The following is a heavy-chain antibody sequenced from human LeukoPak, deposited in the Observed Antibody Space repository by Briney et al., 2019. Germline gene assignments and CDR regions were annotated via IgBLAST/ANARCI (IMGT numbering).Heavy chain of an antibody. CDR1: GFTFSSYD. J-gene: IGHJ4*02. V-gene: IGHV3-33*01. CDR3: ARDVSYNSLDY. CDR2: IWYDGSNK. Sequence: GGSLRLSCAASGFTFSSYDMHWVRQAPGKGLEWVAVIWYDGSNKYYADSVKGRFTISRDNSKNTLYLQMNSLRAEDTAVYYCARDVSYNSLDYWGQGTLVTVSS. D-gene: IGHD6-13*01.